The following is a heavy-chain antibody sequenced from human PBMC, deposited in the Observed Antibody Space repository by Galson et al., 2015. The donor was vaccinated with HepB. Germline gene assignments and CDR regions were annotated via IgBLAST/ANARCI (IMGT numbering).Heavy chain of an antibody. Sequence: SVKVSCKASGGTFSSYAISWVRQAPGQGLEWMGGIIPIFGTANYAQKFQGRVTITADKSTSTAYMELSSLRSEDTAVYYCARAALVATTRPNYYYYGMDVWGQGTTVTVSS. V-gene: IGHV1-69*06. CDR2: IIPIFGTA. CDR1: GGTFSSYA. D-gene: IGHD5-12*01. CDR3: ARAALVATTRPNYYYYGMDV. J-gene: IGHJ6*02.